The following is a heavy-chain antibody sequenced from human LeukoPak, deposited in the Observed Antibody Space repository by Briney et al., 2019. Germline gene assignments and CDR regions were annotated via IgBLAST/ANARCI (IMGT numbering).Heavy chain of an antibody. J-gene: IGHJ4*02. CDR2: ISYDGSNK. D-gene: IGHD3-3*01. V-gene: IGHV3-30-3*01. CDR3: ARDRAPGYDFWSGQLDY. Sequence: GGSLRLSCAASGFTFSSYAMHWVRQAPGKGLEWVAVISYDGSNKYYADSVKGRFTISRDNSKNTLYLQMNSLRAEDTAVYYCARDRAPGYDFWSGQLDYWGQGTLVTVSS. CDR1: GFTFSSYA.